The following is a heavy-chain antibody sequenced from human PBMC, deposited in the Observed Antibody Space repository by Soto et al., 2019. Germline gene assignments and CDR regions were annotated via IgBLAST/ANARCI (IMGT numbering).Heavy chain of an antibody. CDR3: ARVVDTAMDSFFFDY. CDR2: IYYSGST. V-gene: IGHV4-59*01. J-gene: IGHJ4*02. Sequence: SETLSLTCTVSGGSISSYYWGWIRQPPGKGLEWIGYIYYSGSTNYNPSLKSRVTISVDTSKNQFSLKLSSVTAADTAVYYCARVVDTAMDSFFFDYWGQGTLVTVSS. CDR1: GGSISSYY. D-gene: IGHD5-18*01.